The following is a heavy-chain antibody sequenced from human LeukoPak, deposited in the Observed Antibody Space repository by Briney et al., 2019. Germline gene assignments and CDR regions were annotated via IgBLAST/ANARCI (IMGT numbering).Heavy chain of an antibody. D-gene: IGHD1-26*01. CDR3: ARGTSGGYFDY. J-gene: IGHJ4*02. Sequence: PGRSLRLSCAASGFTFSTFGMHWVRQAPGKGPEWVAVISYDGSNTYYADSVKGRFTISRDNAKNTLYLQMNSLRAEDTAVYYCARGTSGGYFDYWGQGTLVTVSS. V-gene: IGHV3-30*03. CDR1: GFTFSTFG. CDR2: ISYDGSNT.